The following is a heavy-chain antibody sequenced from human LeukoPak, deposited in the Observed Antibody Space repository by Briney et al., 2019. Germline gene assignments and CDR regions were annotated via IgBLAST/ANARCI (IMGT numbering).Heavy chain of an antibody. D-gene: IGHD2-2*02. CDR3: ASFLGEGCSSTSCYIASWFDP. CDR2: IIPIFGTA. J-gene: IGHJ5*02. Sequence: SVKVSCKASGGTFSSYAISWVRQAPGQGLEWMGGIIPIFGTADYAQKFQGRVTITADESTSTAYMELSSLRSEDTAVYYCASFLGEGCSSTSCYIASWFDPWGQGTLVTVSS. V-gene: IGHV1-69*01. CDR1: GGTFSSYA.